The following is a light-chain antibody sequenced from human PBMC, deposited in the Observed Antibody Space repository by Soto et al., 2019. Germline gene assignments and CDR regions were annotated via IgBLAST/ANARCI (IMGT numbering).Light chain of an antibody. J-gene: IGKJ5*01. CDR1: ERLSSVY. CDR3: QQYDNLPPIT. CDR2: GAS. V-gene: IGKV3-20*01. Sequence: EIVLTQSPGTLSLSPGERATLSCRASERLSSVYLAWYQQRPGQPPRLLIYGASNRATGIPARFSGSGSGTDFTFTISSLQPEDIATYYCQQYDNLPPITFGQGTRLEIK.